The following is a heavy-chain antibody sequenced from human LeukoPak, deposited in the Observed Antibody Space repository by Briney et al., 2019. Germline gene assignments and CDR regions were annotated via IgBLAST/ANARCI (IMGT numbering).Heavy chain of an antibody. Sequence: GGSLRLSCAASGFTFSSYAMHWVRQAPGKGLEWVAVISYDGSNKYYADSVKGRFTISRDNSKNTLYLQMNSLRAEDTAVYYCARGIQKPSGYCSGGSCYSGPSYYYYGMDAWGKGTTVTVSS. J-gene: IGHJ6*04. CDR2: ISYDGSNK. CDR1: GFTFSSYA. CDR3: ARGIQKPSGYCSGGSCYSGPSYYYYGMDA. V-gene: IGHV3-30*04. D-gene: IGHD2-15*01.